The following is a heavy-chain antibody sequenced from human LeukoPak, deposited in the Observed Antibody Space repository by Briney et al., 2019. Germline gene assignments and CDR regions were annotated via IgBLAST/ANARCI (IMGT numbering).Heavy chain of an antibody. V-gene: IGHV3-23*01. CDR2: IYTGGNT. CDR1: GFTFSSYA. D-gene: IGHD3-10*01. Sequence: GGSLRLSCAASGFTFSSYAMSWVRQAPGKGLEWVSTIYTGGNTCYAASVKGRFTISRDNSKNTLYLQMNSLRAEDTAVYYCAKDLATMVRGVMIDYWGQGTLVTVSS. CDR3: AKDLATMVRGVMIDY. J-gene: IGHJ4*02.